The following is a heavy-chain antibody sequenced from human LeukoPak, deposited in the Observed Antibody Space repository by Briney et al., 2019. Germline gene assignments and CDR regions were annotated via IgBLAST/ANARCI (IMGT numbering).Heavy chain of an antibody. D-gene: IGHD3-22*01. CDR3: ARDEYYYDSSGPTEP. CDR1: GYTFTSYG. V-gene: IGHV1-18*01. Sequence: ASVKVSCKASGYTFTSYGISWVRQAPGQGLEWMGWISAYNGNTNYAQKLQGRVTMTTDTSTRTAYMELRSLRSDDTAVYYCARDEYYYDSSGPTEPWGQGTLVTVSS. CDR2: ISAYNGNT. J-gene: IGHJ5*02.